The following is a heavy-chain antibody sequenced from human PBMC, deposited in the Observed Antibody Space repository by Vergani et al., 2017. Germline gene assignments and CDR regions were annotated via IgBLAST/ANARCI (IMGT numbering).Heavy chain of an antibody. CDR2: IYPADSDT. D-gene: IGHD1-1*01. CDR3: ARHTTYTDS. Sequence: EVELVQSGPEMRKPGVSLKIFCKGSEYSFGNYWIGWVRQLPGKGLEWMGIIYPADSDTRYSPSFQGQVTFSADKTISTAFLQWDSLKDADTALYYCARHTTYTDSWGQGTLVTVSS. J-gene: IGHJ4*02. CDR1: EYSFGNYW. V-gene: IGHV5-51*01.